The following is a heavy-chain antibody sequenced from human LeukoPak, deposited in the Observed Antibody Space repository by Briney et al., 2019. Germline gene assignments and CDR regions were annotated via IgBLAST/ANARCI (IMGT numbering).Heavy chain of an antibody. CDR3: ARNPRGSLWFGETLNWFDP. CDR2: IYTSGST. CDR1: GGSISSSSYY. V-gene: IGHV4-61*02. J-gene: IGHJ5*02. Sequence: SETLSLTCTVSGGSISSSSYYWGWIRQPAGKGLGWIGRIYTSGSTNYNPSLKSRVTISVDTSKNQFSLKLSSVTAADTAVYYCARNPRGSLWFGETLNWFDPWGQGTLVTVSS. D-gene: IGHD3-10*01.